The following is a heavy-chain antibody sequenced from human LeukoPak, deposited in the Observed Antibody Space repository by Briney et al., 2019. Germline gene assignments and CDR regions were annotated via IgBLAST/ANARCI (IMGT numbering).Heavy chain of an antibody. CDR1: GFTFSSYA. CDR2: ISGSGGST. J-gene: IGHJ4*02. V-gene: IGHV3-23*01. D-gene: IGHD3-3*01. CDR3: AKDRPEGLGRFLEWFPGEGYFDY. Sequence: GGSLRLSCAASGFTFSSYAMSWVRQAPGKGLEWVSAISGSGGSTYYADSVKGRFTISRDNSKNTLYLQMNSLRAEDTAVYYCAKDRPEGLGRFLEWFPGEGYFDYWGQGTLVTVSS.